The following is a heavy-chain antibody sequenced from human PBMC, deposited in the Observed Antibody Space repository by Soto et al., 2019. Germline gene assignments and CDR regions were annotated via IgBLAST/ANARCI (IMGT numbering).Heavy chain of an antibody. D-gene: IGHD3-10*01. CDR2: ISYDGSNK. CDR1: GFTFSSYG. V-gene: IGHV3-30*18. Sequence: QVQLVESGGGVVQPGRSLRLSCAASGFTFSSYGMHWVRQAPGKGLEWVAVISYDGSNKYYADSVKGRFTISRDNSKNTRYLQMNCLGCEDTAVYCCAKDDSWFGEVSFSWLYGMDVWGQGTTVTFSS. CDR3: AKDDSWFGEVSFSWLYGMDV. J-gene: IGHJ6*02.